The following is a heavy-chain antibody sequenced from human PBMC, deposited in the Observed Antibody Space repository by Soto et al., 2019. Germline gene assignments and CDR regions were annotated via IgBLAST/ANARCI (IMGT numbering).Heavy chain of an antibody. J-gene: IGHJ6*02. V-gene: IGHV3-30*18. CDR3: AKDRSGDPLVAITYGMDV. CDR1: GFTFSSYG. D-gene: IGHD5-12*01. Sequence: PVGSLRLSCAASGFTFSSYGMHWVRQAPGKGLEWVAVISYDGSNKYYADSVKGRFTISRDNSKNTLYLQMNSLRAEDTAVYYCAKDRSGDPLVAITYGMDVWGQGTTVTVSS. CDR2: ISYDGSNK.